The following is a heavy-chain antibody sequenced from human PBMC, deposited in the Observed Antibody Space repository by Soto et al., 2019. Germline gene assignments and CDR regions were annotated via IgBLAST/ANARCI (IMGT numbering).Heavy chain of an antibody. CDR2: ISGYNGDT. CDR3: AKNGQPPYYYYGLDV. CDR1: GYIFTSYY. V-gene: IGHV1-18*01. D-gene: IGHD2-8*01. J-gene: IGHJ6*02. Sequence: ASVKVSCKAVGYIFTSYYIHWVRQAPGQGLEWMGWISGYNGDTNYAQKFQDRVSMTIDTSTGTAYMELRSLTSDDTAIYYCAKNGQPPYYYYGLDVWGQGTKVTVSS.